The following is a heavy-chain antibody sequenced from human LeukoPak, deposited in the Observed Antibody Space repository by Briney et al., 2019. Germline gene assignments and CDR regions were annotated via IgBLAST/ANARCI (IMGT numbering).Heavy chain of an antibody. CDR3: ATGGLWFGELKSQSGHNYEYYFDY. D-gene: IGHD3-10*01. J-gene: IGHJ4*02. CDR1: GYTFTSYY. V-gene: IGHV1-24*01. Sequence: ASVKVSCKASGYTFTSYYMHWVRQAPGKGLEWMGGFDPEDGETIYAQKFQGRVTMTEDTSTDTAYMELSSLRSEDTAVYYCATGGLWFGELKSQSGHNYEYYFDYWGQGTLVTVSS. CDR2: FDPEDGET.